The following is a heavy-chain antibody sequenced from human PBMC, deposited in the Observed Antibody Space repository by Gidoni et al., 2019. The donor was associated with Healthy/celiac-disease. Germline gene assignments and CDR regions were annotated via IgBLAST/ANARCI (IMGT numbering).Heavy chain of an antibody. CDR3: ARDRLAVAGSREIDY. Sequence: QVQLVPSGADVKKPGASVTVSCKASGYTFTSYGISWVRQAPVQGLEWMGWSSAYNGNTNYAQKLQGRVTMTTDTSTSTAYMELRSLRSDDTAVYYCARDRLAVAGSREIDYWGQGTLVTVSS. CDR2: SSAYNGNT. V-gene: IGHV1-18*01. CDR1: GYTFTSYG. D-gene: IGHD6-19*01. J-gene: IGHJ4*02.